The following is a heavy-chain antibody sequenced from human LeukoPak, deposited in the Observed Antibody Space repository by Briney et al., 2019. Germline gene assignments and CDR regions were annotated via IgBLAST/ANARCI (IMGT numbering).Heavy chain of an antibody. V-gene: IGHV5-51*01. CDR2: IYPGDSRV. J-gene: IGHJ5*02. D-gene: IGHD6-13*01. CDR3: AGRKFSSPWFDP. Sequence: GESLKISCQGSAYLFSTYWVGWVRPMPGRGLEWMAVIYPGDSRVRYNPSFQGQVTISADKTISTAYLQLSSLKASDTAMYYCAGRKFSSPWFDPWGQGTLVTVSS. CDR1: AYLFSTYW.